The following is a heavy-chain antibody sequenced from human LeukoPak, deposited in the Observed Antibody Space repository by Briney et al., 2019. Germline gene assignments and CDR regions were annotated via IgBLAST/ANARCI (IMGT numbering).Heavy chain of an antibody. J-gene: IGHJ4*02. CDR2: INREGNEK. D-gene: IGHD1-26*01. CDR1: GFAFSDYW. Sequence: GGSLRLSCATFGFAFSDYWMTWVRQGPGKRLEWVANINREGNEKYYVDSVKGRFTISRDNAKNSVDLQMDSLRVEDTAVYYCARVGTWELQRVFDFWGQGTLVTVSS. V-gene: IGHV3-7*01. CDR3: ARVGTWELQRVFDF.